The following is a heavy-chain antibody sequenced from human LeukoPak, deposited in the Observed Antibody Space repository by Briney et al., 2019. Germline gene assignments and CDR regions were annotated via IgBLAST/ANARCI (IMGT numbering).Heavy chain of an antibody. CDR3: ARDFLDYYDSSGYPDYYYYGMDV. J-gene: IGHJ6*02. D-gene: IGHD3-22*01. CDR2: IIPILGIA. V-gene: IGHV1-69*04. Sequence: SVKVSCKASGGTFSSYAISWVRQAPGQGLEWMGRIIPILGIANYAQKFQGRVTITADKSTSTAYMELSSLRSEDTAVYYCARDFLDYYDSSGYPDYYYYGMDVWGQGTTVTVSS. CDR1: GGTFSSYA.